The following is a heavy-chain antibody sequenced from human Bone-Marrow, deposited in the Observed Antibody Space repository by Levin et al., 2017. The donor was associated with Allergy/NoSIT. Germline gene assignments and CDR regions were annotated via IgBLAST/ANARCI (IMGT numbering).Heavy chain of an antibody. CDR1: GFTFSSYS. D-gene: IGHD3-22*01. V-gene: IGHV3-21*01. J-gene: IGHJ3*02. Sequence: GGSLRLSCAASGFTFSSYSMNWVRQAPGKGLEWVSSISSSSSYIYYADSVKGRFTISRDNAKNSLYLQMNSLRAEDTAVYYCARVVVMTGHAFDIWGQGTMVTVSS. CDR2: ISSSSSYI. CDR3: ARVVVMTGHAFDI.